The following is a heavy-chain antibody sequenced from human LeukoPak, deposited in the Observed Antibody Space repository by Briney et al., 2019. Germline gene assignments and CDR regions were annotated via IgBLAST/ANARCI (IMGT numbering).Heavy chain of an antibody. J-gene: IGHJ3*02. CDR1: GGSISSSSYY. V-gene: IGHV4-39*01. Sequence: SETLSLTCTVSGGSISSSSYYWGWIRQPPGKGLEWIGSIYYSGSTYYNPSLKSRATISVDTSKNQFSLKLSSVTAADTAVYYCARHSIVVVPAAPGGDAFDIWGQGTMVTVSS. D-gene: IGHD2-2*01. CDR3: ARHSIVVVPAAPGGDAFDI. CDR2: IYYSGST.